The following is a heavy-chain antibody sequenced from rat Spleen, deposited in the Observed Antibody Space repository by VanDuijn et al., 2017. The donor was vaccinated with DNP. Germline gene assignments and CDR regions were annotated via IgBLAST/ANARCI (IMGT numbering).Heavy chain of an antibody. CDR3: AGSQTGRGFAY. V-gene: IGHV5-31*01. J-gene: IGHJ3*01. CDR2: IINSGGNT. Sequence: EVQLVESGGGLVQPGRSLKLSCVASGFTFNKYWMTWIRQAPGKGLEWIASIINSGGNTYYPESVKGRFTISRDDAKNSLYLQMNSLRSEDTATYYCAGSQTGRGFAYWGQGTLVSVSS. CDR1: GFTFNKYW. D-gene: IGHD5-1*01.